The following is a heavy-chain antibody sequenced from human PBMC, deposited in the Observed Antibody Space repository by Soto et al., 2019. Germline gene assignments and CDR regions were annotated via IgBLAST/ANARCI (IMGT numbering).Heavy chain of an antibody. Sequence: QVQLQESGPGLVKPSQTLSLTCTVSGGSISSGGYYWSWIRQHPGKGLEWIGYIYYSGSTYYNPSLKSRVTIAVDTSKNQFSLKLSSVTAADTAVYYCARVIDDYVWGSYRYTAVYFDYWGQGTLVTVSS. J-gene: IGHJ4*02. D-gene: IGHD3-16*02. CDR3: ARVIDDYVWGSYRYTAVYFDY. CDR2: IYYSGST. CDR1: GGSISSGGYY. V-gene: IGHV4-31*03.